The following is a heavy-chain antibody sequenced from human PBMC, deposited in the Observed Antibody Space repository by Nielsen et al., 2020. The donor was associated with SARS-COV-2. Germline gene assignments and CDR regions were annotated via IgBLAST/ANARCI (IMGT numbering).Heavy chain of an antibody. J-gene: IGHJ5*02. CDR3: ARDFQQLVLSLWNWFDP. D-gene: IGHD6-13*01. Sequence: ASVKVSCKASGYTFTSYAMHWVRQAPGQRLEWMGWINAGNGNTKYSQKFQGRVTITRDTSASTAYMELSSLRSEDTAVYYCARDFQQLVLSLWNWFDPWGQGTLVTVSS. CDR1: GYTFTSYA. V-gene: IGHV1-3*01. CDR2: INAGNGNT.